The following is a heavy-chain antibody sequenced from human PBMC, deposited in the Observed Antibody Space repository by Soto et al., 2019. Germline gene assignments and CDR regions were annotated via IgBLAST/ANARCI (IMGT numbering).Heavy chain of an antibody. D-gene: IGHD4-17*01. Sequence: QVQLQESGPGLVKPSETLSLTCTVSGGSISSYYWSWIRQPPGKGLEWIGYIYYSGSTNYNPSLKSRVTISVDTSKNQFALKLSSVTAADTAVYYCARAAYDYGDFDAFDIWGQGRMVTVSS. CDR3: ARAAYDYGDFDAFDI. CDR2: IYYSGST. J-gene: IGHJ3*02. V-gene: IGHV4-59*01. CDR1: GGSISSYY.